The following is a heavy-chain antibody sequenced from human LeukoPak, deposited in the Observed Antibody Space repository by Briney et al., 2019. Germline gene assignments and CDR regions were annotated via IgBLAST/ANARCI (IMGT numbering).Heavy chain of an antibody. CDR2: IYSGGST. CDR3: ARQSWYSGSYYPGY. D-gene: IGHD1-26*01. V-gene: IGHV3-53*05. J-gene: IGHJ4*02. Sequence: GGSLRLSCAASGFTVSSNYMSWVRQAPGNGLGWVSVIYSGGSTYYADSVKGRFTISRDNSKNTLYLHMNSLRAEDTAVYYCARQSWYSGSYYPGYWGQGTLVTVSS. CDR1: GFTVSSNY.